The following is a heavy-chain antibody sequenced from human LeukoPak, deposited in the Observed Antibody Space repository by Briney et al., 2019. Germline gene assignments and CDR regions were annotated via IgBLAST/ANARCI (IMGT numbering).Heavy chain of an antibody. V-gene: IGHV3-74*01. CDR1: GFAFSGHW. J-gene: IGHJ3*02. CDR2: VNNDGGDT. CDR3: VRGSFGPDI. Sequence: GGSLRVSCAASGFAFSGHWMHWVRQAPGKGLVWVSRVNNDGGDTIYADSVKGRFSISRDNAKNTLYLQMNSLRDEDTAVYYCVRGSFGPDIWGQGTMVTVSS. D-gene: IGHD3/OR15-3a*01.